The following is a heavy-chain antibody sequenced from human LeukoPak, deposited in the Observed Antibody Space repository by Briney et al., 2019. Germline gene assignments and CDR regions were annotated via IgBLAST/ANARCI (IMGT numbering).Heavy chain of an antibody. D-gene: IGHD5-12*01. Sequence: GESLKISCKGSGYSFTKYWIGWVRQMPEKGLEWMGIIYPGDSDTRYSPSFQGQVTISADKSIGTAYLQWSSLKASDTAMYYCAKHLYSGYDSNFDYWGQGTLVTVSS. V-gene: IGHV5-51*01. J-gene: IGHJ4*02. CDR2: IYPGDSDT. CDR1: GYSFTKYW. CDR3: AKHLYSGYDSNFDY.